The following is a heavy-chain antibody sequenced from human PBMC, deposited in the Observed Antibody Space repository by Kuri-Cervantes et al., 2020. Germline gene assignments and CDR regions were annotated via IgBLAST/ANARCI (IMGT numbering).Heavy chain of an antibody. V-gene: IGHV1-69*06. CDR3: ARGYSYGWSYYYMDV. Sequence: SVKVSCKASGGTFSSYAIIWVRQAPGQGLEWMGGIIPIFGTANYAQKFQGRVTITADKSTSTAYMELSSLRSEDTAVYYCARGYSYGWSYYYMDVWGKGTTVTVSS. CDR2: IIPIFGTA. CDR1: GGTFSSYA. D-gene: IGHD5-18*01. J-gene: IGHJ6*03.